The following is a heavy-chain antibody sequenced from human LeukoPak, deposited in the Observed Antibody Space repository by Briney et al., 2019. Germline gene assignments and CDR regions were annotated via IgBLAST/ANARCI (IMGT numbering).Heavy chain of an antibody. CDR2: MNPNSGNT. D-gene: IGHD6-13*01. CDR3: ARGRWSAAGRDRLNYYFDY. J-gene: IGHJ4*02. CDR1: GYTFTSYD. V-gene: IGHV1-8*01. Sequence: ASVKVSCKASGYTFTSYDINWVRQATGQGLEWMGWMNPNSGNTGYAQKFQGRVTMTRNTSISTAYMELSSLRSEDTAVYYCARGRWSAAGRDRLNYYFDYWAREPWSPSPQ.